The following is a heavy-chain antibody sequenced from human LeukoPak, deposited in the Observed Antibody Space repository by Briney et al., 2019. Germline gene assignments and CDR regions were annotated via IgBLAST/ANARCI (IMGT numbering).Heavy chain of an antibody. CDR3: AKSGGYGLIDY. J-gene: IGHJ4*01. Sequence: SETLSLTCNVSGVSISSSSYYWGWIRQPPGKGLEWIGSIYSSGSTYYDSSLKSRVTISIDTSKNQVSLKMSSVTAADTAVYYCAKSGGYGLIDYWGQGTLVTVSS. CDR2: IYSSGST. D-gene: IGHD6-25*01. V-gene: IGHV4-39*01. CDR1: GVSISSSSYY.